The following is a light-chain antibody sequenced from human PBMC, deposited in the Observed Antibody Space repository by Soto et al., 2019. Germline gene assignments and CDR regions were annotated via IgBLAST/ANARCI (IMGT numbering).Light chain of an antibody. J-gene: IGKJ1*01. CDR1: QSISRY. Sequence: IQMTQSPSSLSASVGDRVTITCRAGQSISRYLNWYQHKPGKAPTLLIYAASSLQSGVPSRFSGSGSGTDFTLTISSLQPEDSATYYCQQSHSIPKTFGQGTKVEIK. CDR2: AAS. CDR3: QQSHSIPKT. V-gene: IGKV1-39*01.